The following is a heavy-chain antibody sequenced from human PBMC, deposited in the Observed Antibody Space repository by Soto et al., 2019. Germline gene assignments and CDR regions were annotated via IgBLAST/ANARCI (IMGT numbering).Heavy chain of an antibody. CDR1: GGSFSGYY. Sequence: SETLSLTCAVYGGSFSGYYWSWIRQPPGKGLEWIGEINHSGSTNYNPSLKSRVTISVDTSKNQFSLKLSSVTAADTAVYYCARLRNGDVWGKGTTVTVSS. CDR3: ARLRNGDV. CDR2: INHSGST. J-gene: IGHJ6*04. D-gene: IGHD1-1*01. V-gene: IGHV4-34*01.